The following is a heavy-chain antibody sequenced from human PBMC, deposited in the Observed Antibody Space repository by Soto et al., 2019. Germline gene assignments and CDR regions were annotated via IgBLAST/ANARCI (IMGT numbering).Heavy chain of an antibody. Sequence: QVQLVQSGAEVKKPGSSVKVSCKTSGVSFNNNGIGWVRQSPGHGLEWMGGVSPPFRTSNYARKFQGRSSITADASTGTVNMELSSLTSDDTAQYYCARVLYYGSGSYSPYGMDVWGQGTTVTVSS. V-gene: IGHV1-69*01. D-gene: IGHD3-10*01. CDR2: VSPPFRTS. CDR1: GVSFNNNG. J-gene: IGHJ6*02. CDR3: ARVLYYGSGSYSPYGMDV.